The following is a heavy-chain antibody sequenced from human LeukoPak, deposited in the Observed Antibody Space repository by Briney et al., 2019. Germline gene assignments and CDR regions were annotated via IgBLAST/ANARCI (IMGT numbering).Heavy chain of an antibody. CDR1: GFTFSDYY. J-gene: IGHJ5*02. V-gene: IGHV3-11*01. CDR3: ARFIAAAGIGWFDP. CDR2: ISSSGSTI. D-gene: IGHD6-13*01. Sequence: GGSLRLSCAASGFTFSDYYMSWIRQAPGKGLEWVSYISSSGSTIYYADSVKGRFTISRDNAKNSLYLQMNSLRAEDTAMYYCARFIAAAGIGWFDPWGQGTLVTVSS.